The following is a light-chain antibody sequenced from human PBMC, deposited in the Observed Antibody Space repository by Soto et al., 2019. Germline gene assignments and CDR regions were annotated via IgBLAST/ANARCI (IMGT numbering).Light chain of an antibody. CDR1: QSISSF. CDR2: AAS. Sequence: DIQMTQSPPSLSASVGDRVTITCRASQSISSFLNWYQHKPGKAPKLLIYAASSLQSGVPSRFSGSGSGTDFTLTISSLQPEDFATYYCQQSYSTPPWTFGQGTKVEIK. CDR3: QQSYSTPPWT. J-gene: IGKJ1*01. V-gene: IGKV1-39*01.